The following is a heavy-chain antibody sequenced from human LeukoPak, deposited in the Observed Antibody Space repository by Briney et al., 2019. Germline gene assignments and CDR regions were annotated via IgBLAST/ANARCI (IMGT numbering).Heavy chain of an antibody. Sequence: GGSLRLSCAASGFTFSSYGMHWVRQAPGKGQEWVSSISGSGSSTYYADSVKGRFTISRDNSKNTLYLQMNSLRAEDTAVYYCAKDRIVGAIGYYFDYWGQGTLVTVSS. J-gene: IGHJ4*02. CDR1: GFTFSSYG. V-gene: IGHV3-23*01. CDR3: AKDRIVGAIGYYFDY. D-gene: IGHD1-26*01. CDR2: ISGSGSST.